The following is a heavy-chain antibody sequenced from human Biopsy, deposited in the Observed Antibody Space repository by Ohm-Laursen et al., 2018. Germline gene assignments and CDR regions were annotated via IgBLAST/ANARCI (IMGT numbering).Heavy chain of an antibody. CDR2: ISYSGTT. D-gene: IGHD3-22*01. V-gene: IGHV4-31*01. Sequence: TLSLTCPVSGGSIGGGEYYWNWIRQHPGKGLEWIGSISYSGTTFYNPSLESLLTISIDTSKNHFSLNLRSVTAADTAVYYCARGVPHYDGSGFPLAGYWYFDLWGRGTLVTVSS. J-gene: IGHJ2*01. CDR3: ARGVPHYDGSGFPLAGYWYFDL. CDR1: GGSIGGGEYY.